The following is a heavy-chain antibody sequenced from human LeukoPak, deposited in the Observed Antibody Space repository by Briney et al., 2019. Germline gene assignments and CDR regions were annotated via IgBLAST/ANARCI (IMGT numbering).Heavy chain of an antibody. J-gene: IGHJ4*02. CDR1: GFTFSSYS. Sequence: GGSLRLSCAASGFTFSSYSRNWVRQAPGKGLEWVSSISSSSSYIYYADSVKGRFTISRDNAKNSLYLQMNSLRAEDTAVYYCARGLEQQLAPFDYWGQGTLVTVSS. V-gene: IGHV3-21*01. CDR3: ARGLEQQLAPFDY. CDR2: ISSSSSYI. D-gene: IGHD6-13*01.